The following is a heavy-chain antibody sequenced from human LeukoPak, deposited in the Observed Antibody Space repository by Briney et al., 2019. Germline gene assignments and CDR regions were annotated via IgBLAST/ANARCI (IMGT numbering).Heavy chain of an antibody. J-gene: IGHJ5*02. CDR1: GGSFSGYY. CDR2: INHSGST. CDR3: ARGRPDIVRVVVRIRFDP. V-gene: IGHV4-34*01. Sequence: PSETLSLTCAVYGGSFSGYYWSWIRQPPGKGLEWIGEINHSGSTNYNPTLKSRVTISADMSKNQFSLKLSSVTAADTAVYYCARGRPDIVRVVVRIRFDPWGQGTLVTVSS. D-gene: IGHD2-8*02.